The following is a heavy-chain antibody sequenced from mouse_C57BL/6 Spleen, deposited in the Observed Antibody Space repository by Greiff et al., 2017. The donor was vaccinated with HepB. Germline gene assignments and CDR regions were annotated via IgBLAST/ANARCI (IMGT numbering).Heavy chain of an antibody. CDR3: ARRGPYYYGSSSLFDY. Sequence: LVKPGASVKIPCKASGYTFTDYNMDWVKQSHGKSLEWIGDINPNNGGTIYNQKFKGKATLTVDKSSSTAYMELRSLTSEDTAVYYCARRGPYYYGSSSLFDYWGQGTTLTVSS. J-gene: IGHJ2*01. D-gene: IGHD1-1*01. V-gene: IGHV1-18*01. CDR1: GYTFTDYN. CDR2: INPNNGGT.